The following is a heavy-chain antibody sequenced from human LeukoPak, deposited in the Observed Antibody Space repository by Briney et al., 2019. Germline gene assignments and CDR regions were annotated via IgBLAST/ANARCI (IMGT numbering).Heavy chain of an antibody. J-gene: IGHJ4*02. CDR3: ARGAVRYFDWTHNDY. CDR1: GYTFTGYY. V-gene: IGHV1-2*02. D-gene: IGHD3-9*01. CDR2: INPNSGAT. Sequence: ASVKVSCEASGYTFTGYYMHWVRQAPGQGLEWMGWINPNSGATNFAQKFQGRVTMTRDTSISTAYMELNRLRSDDTAMYYCARGAVRYFDWTHNDYWGQGTLVTVSS.